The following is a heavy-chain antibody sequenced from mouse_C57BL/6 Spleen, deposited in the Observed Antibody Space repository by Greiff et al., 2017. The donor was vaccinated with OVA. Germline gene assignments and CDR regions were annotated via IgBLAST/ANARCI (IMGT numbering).Heavy chain of an antibody. CDR3: ARSPYGNYVRTLDY. CDR1: GYTFTDYY. V-gene: IGHV1-19*01. CDR2: INPYNGGT. Sequence: VQLQQSGPVLVKPGASVKMSCKASGYTFTDYYMNWVKQSHGKSLEWIGVINPYNGGTSYNQKFKGKATLTVDKSSSTAYMELNSLTSEDSAVYYCARSPYGNYVRTLDYWGQGTTLTVSS. J-gene: IGHJ2*01. D-gene: IGHD2-1*01.